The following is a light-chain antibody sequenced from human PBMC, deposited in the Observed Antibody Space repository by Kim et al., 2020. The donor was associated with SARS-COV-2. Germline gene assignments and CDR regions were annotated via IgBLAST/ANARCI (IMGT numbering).Light chain of an antibody. CDR3: QSYDTSLSRL. V-gene: IGLV1-40*01. Sequence: GQRVTISCIGSSSTIGAGYDVHWYQQLPGTAPNLLISGNADLPSGVPSRFSASKSDTSASLAITGLQAEDEAFYYCQSYDTSLSRLFGGGTKLTVL. J-gene: IGLJ3*02. CDR2: GNA. CDR1: SSTIGAGYD.